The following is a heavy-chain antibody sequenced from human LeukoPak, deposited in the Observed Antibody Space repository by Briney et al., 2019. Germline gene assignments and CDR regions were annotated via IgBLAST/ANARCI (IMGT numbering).Heavy chain of an antibody. Sequence: GESLQISCKGSGYSFTSYWIGWVRQMPGKGLEWMGIIYPGDSDTRYSPSFQGQVTISADKSISTAYLQWSSLKASDTAMYYCARLVAPQDTASPIGSFDYWGQGTLVTVSS. V-gene: IGHV5-51*01. J-gene: IGHJ4*02. CDR2: IYPGDSDT. D-gene: IGHD5-18*01. CDR1: GYSFTSYW. CDR3: ARLVAPQDTASPIGSFDY.